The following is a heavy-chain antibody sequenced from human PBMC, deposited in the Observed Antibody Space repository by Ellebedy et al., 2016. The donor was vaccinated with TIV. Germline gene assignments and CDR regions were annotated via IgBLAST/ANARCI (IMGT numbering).Heavy chain of an antibody. CDR1: GFTFSDYY. Sequence: GESLKISCAASGFTFSDYYMSWIRQAPGKGLEWVSYISSSSSYTNYADSVKGRFTISRDNAKNSLYLQMNSLRAEDTAVYYCARDYLFDYWGQGTLVTVSS. J-gene: IGHJ4*02. V-gene: IGHV3-11*06. CDR2: ISSSSSYT. CDR3: ARDYLFDY.